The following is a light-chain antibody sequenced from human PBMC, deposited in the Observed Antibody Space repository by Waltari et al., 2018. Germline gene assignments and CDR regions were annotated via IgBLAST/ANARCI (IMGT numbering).Light chain of an antibody. J-gene: IGLJ1*01. CDR2: EGS. CDR1: SSDVGGYYL. V-gene: IGLV2-23*01. Sequence: QSALTQPASVSGSPAQSITISCTGTSSDVGGYYLFSWSQQHPGKAPKVMIYEGSQRPSGVSNRFSASKSGNTASLTISGLQAEDEADYYCCSYAGSSTYVFGSGTEVTVL. CDR3: CSYAGSSTYV.